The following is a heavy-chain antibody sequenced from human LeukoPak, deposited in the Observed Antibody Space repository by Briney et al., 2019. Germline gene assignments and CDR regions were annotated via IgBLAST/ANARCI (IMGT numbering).Heavy chain of an antibody. J-gene: IGHJ6*02. V-gene: IGHV3-30-3*02. Sequence: PGRSLRLSCAASGFTFSTYAIHWVRQAPGKGLKWVAVISYDGSNKYYADSVKGRFTISRDNSKNTLYLQMNSLRAEDTAVYYCSKPYSSASHYYYGLDVWGQGTTVTVSS. CDR2: ISYDGSNK. CDR1: GFTFSTYA. D-gene: IGHD6-25*01. CDR3: SKPYSSASHYYYGLDV.